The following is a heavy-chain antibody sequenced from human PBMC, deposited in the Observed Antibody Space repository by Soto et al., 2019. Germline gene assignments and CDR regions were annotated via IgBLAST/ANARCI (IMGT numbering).Heavy chain of an antibody. J-gene: IGHJ4*02. Sequence: SETLSVTCTVSGGSVSTGSYYWSWIRQPPGKGLEWIGYIYYSGSTNYNPSLKSRLTISVGTSKNQFSLKLSSVTAADTAMYYCARGGGYSGYDYATFDYWGQGTLVTVSS. D-gene: IGHD5-12*01. CDR1: GGSVSTGSYY. CDR2: IYYSGST. V-gene: IGHV4-61*01. CDR3: ARGGGYSGYDYATFDY.